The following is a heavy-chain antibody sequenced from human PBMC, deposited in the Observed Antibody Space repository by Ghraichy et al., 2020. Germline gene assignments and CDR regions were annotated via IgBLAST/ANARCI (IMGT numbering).Heavy chain of an antibody. CDR3: ARGDVDIVATAPFDI. D-gene: IGHD5-12*01. CDR1: GFTFSSYS. J-gene: IGHJ3*02. CDR2: IRSSSCTI. V-gene: IGHV3-48*02. Sequence: LSLTCAASGFTFSSYSMNWVRQAPGKGLEWVSYIRSSSCTIYYADSVKGRFTISRDNAKNSLYLQMNSLRDEDTAVYYCARGDVDIVATAPFDIWGQGTMVTVSS.